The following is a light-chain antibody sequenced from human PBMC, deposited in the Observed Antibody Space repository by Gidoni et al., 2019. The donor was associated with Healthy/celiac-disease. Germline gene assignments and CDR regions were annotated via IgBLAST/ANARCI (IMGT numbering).Light chain of an antibody. Sequence: QSALTQPASVSGSPGQSITISCTGTSSDVGGYNYVSLYQQHPGKAPKLMIYDVSNRPSGVSNRFSGSKSGNTASLTSSGLQAEDEADYYCSSYTSSSTLVFGGGTKLTV. J-gene: IGLJ2*01. CDR3: SSYTSSSTLV. V-gene: IGLV2-14*01. CDR1: SSDVGGYNY. CDR2: DVS.